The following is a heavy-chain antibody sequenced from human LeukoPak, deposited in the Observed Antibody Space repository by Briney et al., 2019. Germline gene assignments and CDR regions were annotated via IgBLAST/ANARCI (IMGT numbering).Heavy chain of an antibody. J-gene: IGHJ4*02. CDR1: GGSISSYY. V-gene: IGHV4-59*01. CDR3: ASYSSGKGFDY. Sequence: SETLSLTRTVSGGSISSYYWSWIRQPPGKGLEWIGYIYYSGSTNYNPSLKSRVTISVDTSKNQFSLKLSSVTAADTAVYYCASYSSGKGFDYWGQGTLVTVSS. CDR2: IYYSGST. D-gene: IGHD6-19*01.